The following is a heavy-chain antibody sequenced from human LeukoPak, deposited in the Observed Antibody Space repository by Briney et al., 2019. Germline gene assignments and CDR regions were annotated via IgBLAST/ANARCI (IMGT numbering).Heavy chain of an antibody. CDR1: SGSITGYY. D-gene: IGHD6-19*01. J-gene: IGHJ4*02. CDR2: VYATGTT. Sequence: SETLSLTCTVSSGSITGYYGSWIRQPPGKGLEWLGYVYATGTTNYNPSLKTRATISIDTSKNQLSLTLTSVTAADTAVYYCARVGSGGAWFDFWGQGTLVSVSS. CDR3: ARVGSGGAWFDF. V-gene: IGHV4-59*01.